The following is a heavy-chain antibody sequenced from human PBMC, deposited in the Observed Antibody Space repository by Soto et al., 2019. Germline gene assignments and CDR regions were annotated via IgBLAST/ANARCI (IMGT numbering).Heavy chain of an antibody. J-gene: IGHJ5*02. CDR3: AREYSNYPRWFDP. CDR1: GGSMSSGEYH. D-gene: IGHD4-4*01. V-gene: IGHV4-30-4*08. Sequence: TLCPPCTVSGGSMSSGEYHWSCIRQPPGKGLEWIGYIYYSGSTYYNPSLKSRVTISVDTSKNQFSLKLSSVTAADTAVYYCAREYSNYPRWFDPWGQGTQVTV. CDR2: IYYSGST.